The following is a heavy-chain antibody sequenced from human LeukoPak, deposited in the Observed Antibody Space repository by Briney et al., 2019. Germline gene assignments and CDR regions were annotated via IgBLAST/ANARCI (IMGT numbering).Heavy chain of an antibody. D-gene: IGHD2-2*01. V-gene: IGHV3-21*01. CDR2: ISNGGTYI. CDR1: GFSFSSHA. Sequence: GGSLRLSCAASGFSFSSHAINWVRQAPGKGLEWVSTISNGGTYIYYADSVKGRFTISRDNAKNSLYLQMNSLRAEDTAVYYCARVGSSTSCYGYWGQGTLVTVSS. J-gene: IGHJ4*02. CDR3: ARVGSSTSCYGY.